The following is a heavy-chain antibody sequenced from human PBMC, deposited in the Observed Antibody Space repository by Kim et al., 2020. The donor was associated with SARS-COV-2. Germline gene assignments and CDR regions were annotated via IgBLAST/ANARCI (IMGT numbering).Heavy chain of an antibody. CDR3: ARDWGDTAMEYYYYGMDV. CDR2: IIPILGIA. D-gene: IGHD5-18*01. V-gene: IGHV1-69*04. J-gene: IGHJ6*02. Sequence: SVKVSCKASGGTFSSYAISWVRQAPGQGLEWMGRIIPILGIANYAQKFQGRVTITADKSTSTAYMELSSLRSEDTAVYYCARDWGDTAMEYYYYGMDVWGQGTTVTVSS. CDR1: GGTFSSYA.